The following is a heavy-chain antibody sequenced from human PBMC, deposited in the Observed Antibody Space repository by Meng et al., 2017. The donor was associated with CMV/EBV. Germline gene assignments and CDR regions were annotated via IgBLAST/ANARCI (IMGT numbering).Heavy chain of an antibody. V-gene: IGHV3-7*01. CDR3: ARFVASGSPRPYYYYYYGIDV. J-gene: IGHJ6*02. CDR1: GFTFSSYW. D-gene: IGHD1-26*01. Sequence: GESLKISCAASGFTFSSYWMSWVRQAPGKGLEWVANIKQDGSEKYYVDSVKGRFTISRDNAKNSLYLQMNSLRAEDTAVYYCARFVASGSPRPYYYYYYGIDVWGQGTTVTVSS. CDR2: IKQDGSEK.